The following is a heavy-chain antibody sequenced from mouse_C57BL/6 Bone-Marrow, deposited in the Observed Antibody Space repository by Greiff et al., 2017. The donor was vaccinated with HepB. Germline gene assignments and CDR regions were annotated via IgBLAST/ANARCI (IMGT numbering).Heavy chain of an antibody. CDR3: ERRKGITTVVAYYFDY. Sequence: QVQLQQPGAELVQPGASVKLSCKASGYTFTSYWMHWVKQRPGRGLEWIGRIDPNSGGTKYNEKFKSKATVTVDKPASTAYMQLSSLTSADSSVSYCERRKGITTVVAYYFDYWGQGTTLTVSS. V-gene: IGHV1-72*01. CDR2: IDPNSGGT. D-gene: IGHD1-1*01. J-gene: IGHJ2*01. CDR1: GYTFTSYW.